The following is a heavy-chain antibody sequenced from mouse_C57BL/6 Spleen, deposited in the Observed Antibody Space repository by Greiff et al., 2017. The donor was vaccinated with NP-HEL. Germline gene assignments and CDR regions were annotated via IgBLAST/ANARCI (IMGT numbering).Heavy chain of an antibody. D-gene: IGHD1-1*01. CDR2: IHPNSGST. J-gene: IGHJ2*01. Sequence: QVQLQQPGAELVKPGASVKLSCKASGYTFTSYWMHWVKQRPGQGLEWIGMIHPNSGSTNYNEKFKSKATLTVDKSSSTAYMQLSSLTSEDSAVYYCARPTTVVARGFDYWGQGTTLTVSS. CDR3: ARPTTVVARGFDY. CDR1: GYTFTSYW. V-gene: IGHV1-64*01.